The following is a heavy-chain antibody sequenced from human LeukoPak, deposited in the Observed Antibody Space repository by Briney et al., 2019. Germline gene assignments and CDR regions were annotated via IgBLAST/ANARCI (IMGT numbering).Heavy chain of an antibody. Sequence: GGSLRLSCAASGFTFSSYAMSWVRQAPGKGLEWVSAISGSGGSTYYADSVKGRFTISRDNSKNTLYLQMNSLRAEDTAVYYCAKGRSGYYYDSSGYSPFDYWGQGTLVTVSS. CDR3: AKGRSGYYYDSSGYSPFDY. D-gene: IGHD3-22*01. J-gene: IGHJ4*02. CDR2: ISGSGGST. V-gene: IGHV3-23*01. CDR1: GFTFSSYA.